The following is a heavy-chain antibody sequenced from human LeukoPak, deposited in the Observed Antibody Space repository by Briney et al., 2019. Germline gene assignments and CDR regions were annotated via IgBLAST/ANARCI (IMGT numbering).Heavy chain of an antibody. J-gene: IGHJ2*01. CDR3: ARDSPLTAVTTFPYWYFDL. D-gene: IGHD4-17*01. Sequence: QTLSLTCAISGDSVSSNSAAWNWIRQSPSRGLEWLGRTYYRSKWYNDYAVSVKSRITINPDTSKNQFSLQLNSVTPEDTAVYYCARDSPLTAVTTFPYWYFDLWGRGTLVTVSS. CDR1: GDSVSSNSAA. V-gene: IGHV6-1*01. CDR2: TYYRSKWYN.